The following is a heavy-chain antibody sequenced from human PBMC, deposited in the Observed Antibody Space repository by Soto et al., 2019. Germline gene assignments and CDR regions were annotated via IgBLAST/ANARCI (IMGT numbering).Heavy chain of an antibody. CDR1: GVTFSSYA. CDR2: INPVFGTA. Sequence: QVQLVQSGAEVKKPGSSVKVSCNASGVTFSSYAISWVRQAPGLGLEWMGGINPVFGTANYAQRFQGRVTITADKSTRTAYMELSSLRSEDTAVYYCASPVGARRIVYYYYMVDVWGQATTVTASS. CDR3: ASPVGARRIVYYYYMVDV. V-gene: IGHV1-69*06. J-gene: IGHJ6*02. D-gene: IGHD1-26*01.